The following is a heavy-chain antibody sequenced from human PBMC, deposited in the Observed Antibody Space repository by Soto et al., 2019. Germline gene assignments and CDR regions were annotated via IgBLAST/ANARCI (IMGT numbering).Heavy chain of an antibody. D-gene: IGHD6-13*01. Sequence: GGSLRLSCAASGFAVSSKYMTWVRQAPGKGLEWVSVIYGGGTTYYADSVKGRFTISRDTSKNTLYLQMNSLRAEDTAVYYCAKGGKSIAAAGDYWGQGTLVTVSS. J-gene: IGHJ4*02. V-gene: IGHV3-53*01. CDR2: IYGGGTT. CDR1: GFAVSSKY. CDR3: AKGGKSIAAAGDY.